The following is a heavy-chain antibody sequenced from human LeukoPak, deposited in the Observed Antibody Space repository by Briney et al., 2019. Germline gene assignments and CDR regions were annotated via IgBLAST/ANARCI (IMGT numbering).Heavy chain of an antibody. D-gene: IGHD4-23*01. CDR3: ARGDSTVTPKYFQY. CDR1: SGSISTSNYY. CDR2: IFYSGST. J-gene: IGHJ1*01. V-gene: IGHV4-61*05. Sequence: SETLSLTCTVSSGSISTSNYYWGWVRQPPGKALEWIGNIFYSGSTNYNPSLKSRVTISIDTSKNQFSLKLSSVTAADTAVYYCARGDSTVTPKYFQYWGQGTLVTVSS.